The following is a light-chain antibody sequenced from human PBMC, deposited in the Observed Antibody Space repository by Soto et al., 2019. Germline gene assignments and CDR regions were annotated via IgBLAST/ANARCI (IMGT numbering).Light chain of an antibody. CDR2: LGS. CDR1: QSLLHSNGYTY. CDR3: MQGLQTLYS. J-gene: IGKJ2*01. V-gene: IGKV2-28*01. Sequence: DIVMIQSPLSLPVTPGEPASISCRSSQSLLHSNGYTYLDWYLQKPGQSPQLLIYLGSNRASGVPDRFSGSGSGTDFTLKISRVEAEDFGVYYCMQGLQTLYSFGLGTKLEIK.